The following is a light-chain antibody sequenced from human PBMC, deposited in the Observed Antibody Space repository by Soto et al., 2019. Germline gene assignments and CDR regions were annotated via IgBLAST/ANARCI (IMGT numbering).Light chain of an antibody. CDR2: EGT. CDR3: SSYTTSSTLHVV. V-gene: IGLV2-14*01. Sequence: QSALAQPASVSGSPGQSITISCTGTNSDVGNYNFVSWYQQHPGKAPKLMIYEGTNRASGVSNRFSGSKSGNAASLTISGLQAEDEADYYCSSYTTSSTLHVVFGGGTKLPVL. CDR1: NSDVGNYNF. J-gene: IGLJ2*01.